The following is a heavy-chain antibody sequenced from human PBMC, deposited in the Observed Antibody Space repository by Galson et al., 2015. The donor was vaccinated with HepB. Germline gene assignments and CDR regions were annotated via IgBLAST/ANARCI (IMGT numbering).Heavy chain of an antibody. CDR2: ISYDGSNK. D-gene: IGHD1-26*01. J-gene: IGHJ1*01. CDR3: AKDHEGATPPVAFQH. Sequence: SLRLSCAASGFTFSSYGMHWVRQAPGKGLEWVAVISYDGSNKYYADSVKGRFTISRDNSKNTLYLQMNSLRAEDTAVYYCAKDHEGATPPVAFQHWGQGTLVTVSS. V-gene: IGHV3-30*18. CDR1: GFTFSSYG.